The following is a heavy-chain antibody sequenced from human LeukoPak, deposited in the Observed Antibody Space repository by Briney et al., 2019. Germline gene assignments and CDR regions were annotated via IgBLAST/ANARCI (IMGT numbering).Heavy chain of an antibody. CDR1: GFTFSSYW. V-gene: IGHV3-74*01. CDR3: AVLAATDRGRFDY. J-gene: IGHJ4*02. Sequence: GGSLRLSCAASGFTFSSYWMHWVRQAPGKGLVWVSRINSDGSSTSYADSVKGRFTISRDNAKSTLYLRMNSLRAEDTAVYYCAVLAATDRGRFDYWGQGTPVTVSS. D-gene: IGHD3-16*01. CDR2: INSDGSST.